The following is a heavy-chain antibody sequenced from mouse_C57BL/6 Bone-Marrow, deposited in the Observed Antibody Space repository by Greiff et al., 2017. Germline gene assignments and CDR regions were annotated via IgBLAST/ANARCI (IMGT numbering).Heavy chain of an antibody. D-gene: IGHD1-1*01. V-gene: IGHV14-4*01. J-gene: IGHJ3*01. Sequence: VQLQQSGAELVRPGASVKLSCTASGFNIKDDYMHWVKQRPEQGLEWIGWIDPENGDTEYASKFQGKATITADTSSNTAYLQLSSLTSEDTAVYYCTTVITTVVGVRGQGTLVTVSA. CDR3: TTVITTVVGV. CDR2: IDPENGDT. CDR1: GFNIKDDY.